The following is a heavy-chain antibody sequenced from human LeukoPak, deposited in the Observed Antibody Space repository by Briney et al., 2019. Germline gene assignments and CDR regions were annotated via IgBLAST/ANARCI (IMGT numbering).Heavy chain of an antibody. Sequence: SVKVSCKASGGTFSSYAISWVRQAPGQGLEWMGGIIPIFGTANYAQKFQGRVTITADESTSTAYMELRSLRSDDTAVYYCASGYSAVGYCSGGSCYSAFDIWGQGTMVTVPS. CDR1: GGTFSSYA. CDR2: IIPIFGTA. V-gene: IGHV1-69*13. CDR3: ASGYSAVGYCSGGSCYSAFDI. J-gene: IGHJ3*02. D-gene: IGHD2-15*01.